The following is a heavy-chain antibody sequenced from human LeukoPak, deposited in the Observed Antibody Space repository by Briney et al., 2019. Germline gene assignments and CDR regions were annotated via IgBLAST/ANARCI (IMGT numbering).Heavy chain of an antibody. CDR1: GYSIRGNNC. V-gene: IGHV4-28*01. J-gene: IGHJ3*01. Sequence: SDTLSLTCVVSGYSIRGNNCWAWVRRPPGKGLEWIGYIFSDGSAYYYSSLESRVTMAVDTSKNQMSLNLRSVTAVDTAVYYCARNQAVSGNHGALDVWGQGTMVTVSS. D-gene: IGHD6-19*01. CDR3: ARNQAVSGNHGALDV. CDR2: IFSDGSA.